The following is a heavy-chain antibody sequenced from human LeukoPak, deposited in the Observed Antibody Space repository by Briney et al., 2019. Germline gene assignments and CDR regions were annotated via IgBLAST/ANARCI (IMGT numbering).Heavy chain of an antibody. J-gene: IGHJ4*02. CDR2: VENTGSI. CDR1: DGSINNYF. Sequence: SETLSLTCTVSDGSINNYFWSWIRQPPGKGLEWIGNVENTGSINYNPSLESRVTISVDTSKNQFSLRLNSVTAADTAVYFCARAVGDSGHGRFFDYWGQGTLATVSS. V-gene: IGHV4-59*01. D-gene: IGHD5-12*01. CDR3: ARAVGDSGHGRFFDY.